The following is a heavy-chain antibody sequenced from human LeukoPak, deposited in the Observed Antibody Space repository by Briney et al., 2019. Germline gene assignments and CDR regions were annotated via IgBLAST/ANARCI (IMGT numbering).Heavy chain of an antibody. J-gene: IGHJ4*02. D-gene: IGHD5-24*01. CDR1: GYTFTGYY. Sequence: ASVKVSCKASGYTFTGYYMHWVRQAPGQGLEWMGWINPNSGGTNYAQKFQGRVTMTRDTSISTAYMELSRLRSDDTAVYYCARDLSAVATTYYFDYWGQGTLVTVSS. V-gene: IGHV1-2*02. CDR3: ARDLSAVATTYYFDY. CDR2: INPNSGGT.